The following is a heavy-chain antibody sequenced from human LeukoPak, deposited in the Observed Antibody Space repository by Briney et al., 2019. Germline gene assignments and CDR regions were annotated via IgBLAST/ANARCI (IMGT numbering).Heavy chain of an antibody. J-gene: IGHJ4*02. CDR2: IYSGGST. CDR3: ARVSRGSYYFDY. V-gene: IGHV3-66*01. Sequence: GGSLRLSCAASGFTVSSNYMSWVRQAPGKGLEWVSVIYSGGSTYYADSVKGRFTISRDNSKNTLYLQMNSLRAEDTAVYYCARVSRGSYYFDYWGQGTLVTVSS. CDR1: GFTVSSNY. D-gene: IGHD1-26*01.